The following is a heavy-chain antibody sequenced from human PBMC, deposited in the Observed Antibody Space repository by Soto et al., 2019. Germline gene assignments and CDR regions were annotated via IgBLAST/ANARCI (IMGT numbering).Heavy chain of an antibody. V-gene: IGHV4-39*01. CDR3: SVVVAAIVTGDENWLDP. CDR1: GGSISSSSYY. J-gene: IGHJ5*02. Sequence: SETLSLTCTVSGGSISSSSYYWGWIRQPPGKGLEWIGSIYYSGSTYYNPSLKSRVTISVDTSKNQFSLKLSSVTAADTAVYYCSVVVAAIVTGDENWLDPWGQGTLVTVSS. CDR2: IYYSGST. D-gene: IGHD2-15*01.